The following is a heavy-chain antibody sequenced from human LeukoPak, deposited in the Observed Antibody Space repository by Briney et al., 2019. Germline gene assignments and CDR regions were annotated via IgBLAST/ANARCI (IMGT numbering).Heavy chain of an antibody. Sequence: SETLSLTCAVYGGSFSGYYWSWIRQPPGKGLEWIGEINHSGSTNYNPSLKSRVTISVDTSKNQFSLKPSSVTAADTAVYYCARCDILTGYYTSGFNYWGQGTLVTVSS. J-gene: IGHJ4*02. CDR2: INHSGST. CDR1: GGSFSGYY. D-gene: IGHD3-9*01. CDR3: ARCDILTGYYTSGFNY. V-gene: IGHV4-34*01.